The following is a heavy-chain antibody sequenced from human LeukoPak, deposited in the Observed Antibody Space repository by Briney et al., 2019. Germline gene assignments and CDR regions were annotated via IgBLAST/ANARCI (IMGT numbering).Heavy chain of an antibody. D-gene: IGHD3-22*01. J-gene: IGHJ4*02. V-gene: IGHV1-69*04. CDR2: IIPILGIA. Sequence: GASVKVSCKASGGTFSSYAISWVRQAPGQGLEWMGRIIPILGIANYAQKFQGRVTITADKSTSTPYMELSSLRSEDTAVYYCARDSGDDSSGYYYDYWGQGTLVTVSS. CDR3: ARDSGDDSSGYYYDY. CDR1: GGTFSSYA.